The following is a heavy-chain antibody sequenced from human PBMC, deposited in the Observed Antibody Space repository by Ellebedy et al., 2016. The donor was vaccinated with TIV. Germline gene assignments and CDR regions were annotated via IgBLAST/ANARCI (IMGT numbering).Heavy chain of an antibody. D-gene: IGHD2-2*01. V-gene: IGHV3-11*01. CDR2: ISSSGNSI. J-gene: IGHJ5*02. CDR3: ARDTRFIDHQHNWFDP. Sequence: GESLKISCAASGFTFSDYYMIWIRQAPGKGLEWVSYISSSGNSIYYADSAKGRFTISRDNAKSSLYLQMNSLRAEDTAVYYCARDTRFIDHQHNWFDPWGQGTLVTVSS. CDR1: GFTFSDYY.